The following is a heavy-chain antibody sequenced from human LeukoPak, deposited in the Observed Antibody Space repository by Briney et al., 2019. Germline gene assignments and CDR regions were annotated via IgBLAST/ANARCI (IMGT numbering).Heavy chain of an antibody. Sequence: SQTLSLTCAISGDSVSSNSAAWSWIRQSPSRGLEWLGRTYYTSKWYNDYAVSVKSRININPDTSKNQFSLQLNSVTPEDTAVYYCARGLYCSSGTCYNWFDPWGQGTLVIVSS. D-gene: IGHD2-15*01. J-gene: IGHJ5*02. V-gene: IGHV6-1*01. CDR3: ARGLYCSSGTCYNWFDP. CDR2: TYYTSKWYN. CDR1: GDSVSSNSAA.